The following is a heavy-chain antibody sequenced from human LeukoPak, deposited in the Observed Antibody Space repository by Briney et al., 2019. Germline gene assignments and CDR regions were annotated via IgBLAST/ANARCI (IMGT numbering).Heavy chain of an antibody. CDR1: GFTFSSYA. CDR2: ISGSGGST. D-gene: IGHD4-23*01. J-gene: IGHJ4*02. Sequence: GGSLRLSCAASGFTFSSYAMSWVRQAPGEGLEWVSAISGSGGSTYYADSVKGRFTISRDNSKNTLYLQMNSLRAEDTAVYYCAKGTSTVVTRGGWDYWGQGTLVTVSS. V-gene: IGHV3-23*01. CDR3: AKGTSTVVTRGGWDY.